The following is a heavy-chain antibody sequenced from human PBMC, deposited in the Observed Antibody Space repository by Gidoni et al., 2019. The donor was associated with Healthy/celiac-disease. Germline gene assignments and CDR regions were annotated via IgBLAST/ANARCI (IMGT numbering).Heavy chain of an antibody. D-gene: IGHD3-22*01. CDR1: GFTFSSYG. J-gene: IGHJ3*02. Sequence: QSQLVESGGGVVHPGRPLRLSCASTGFTFSSYGMHWVRQAPGKGLEWVAVISYDGSNKYYADSVKGRFTISRDNSKNTLYLQMNSLRAEDTAVYYCASGVVGAFHIWGQGPMVTVSS. V-gene: IGHV3-30*03. CDR2: ISYDGSNK. CDR3: ASGVVGAFHI.